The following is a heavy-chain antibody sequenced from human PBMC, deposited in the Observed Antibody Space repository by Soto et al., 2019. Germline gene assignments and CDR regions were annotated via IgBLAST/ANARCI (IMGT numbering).Heavy chain of an antibody. CDR2: IKSKTDGGTT. J-gene: IGHJ4*01. CDR3: TTDSHFTMKLVRFDY. CDR1: DFTFSNAW. Sequence: PGGSLRLSCAASDFTFSNAWINWVRQAPGKGLEWVGRIKSKTDGGTTDFAAPVKGRFTISRDDSRNMVYFQMNSLEIEDTAVYYCTTDSHFTMKLVRFDYWGLGTLVTAPQ. V-gene: IGHV3-15*07. D-gene: IGHD3-22*01.